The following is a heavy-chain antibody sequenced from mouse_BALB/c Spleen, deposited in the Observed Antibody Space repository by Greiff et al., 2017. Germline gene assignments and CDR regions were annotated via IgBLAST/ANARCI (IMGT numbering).Heavy chain of an antibody. V-gene: IGHV3-2*02. CDR3: ARRPYYRYDGWFAY. D-gene: IGHD2-14*01. J-gene: IGHJ3*01. Sequence: EVKLVESGPGLVKPSQSLSLTCTVTGYSITSDYAWNWIRQFPGNTLEWMGYISYSGSTSYNPSLKSRISITRDTSKNQFFLQLNSVTTEDTATYYWARRPYYRYDGWFAYWGQGTLVTVSA. CDR2: ISYSGST. CDR1: GYSITSDYA.